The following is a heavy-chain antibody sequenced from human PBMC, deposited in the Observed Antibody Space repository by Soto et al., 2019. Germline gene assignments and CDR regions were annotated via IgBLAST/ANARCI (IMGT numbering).Heavy chain of an antibody. CDR3: APRLGWVAASGGY. CDR2: IKPDGTEK. CDR1: GFTFSSYW. D-gene: IGHD6-19*01. V-gene: IGHV3-7*01. J-gene: IGHJ4*02. Sequence: EVQLVESGGGLVQPGGSLRLSCTASGFTFSSYWIHWVRQAPGKGLEWVANIKPDGTEKLYADSVKGRFTISRDNAKNSLYLQMNSLRAEDTAVYYCAPRLGWVAASGGYWGQGTLVIVSS.